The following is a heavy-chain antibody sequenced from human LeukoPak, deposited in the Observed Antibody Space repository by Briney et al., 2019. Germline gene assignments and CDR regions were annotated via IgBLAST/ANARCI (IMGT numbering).Heavy chain of an antibody. CDR1: GFTFSSYS. Sequence: PGGSLRLSCAASGFTFSSYSMNWVRQAPGKGLEWVSSISSSSYIYYADSVKGRFTISRDNAKNSLYLQMNCLRAEDTAVYYCAREGGGYSYGFPDYWGQGTLVTVSS. D-gene: IGHD5-18*01. CDR2: ISSSSYI. J-gene: IGHJ4*02. V-gene: IGHV3-21*01. CDR3: AREGGGYSYGFPDY.